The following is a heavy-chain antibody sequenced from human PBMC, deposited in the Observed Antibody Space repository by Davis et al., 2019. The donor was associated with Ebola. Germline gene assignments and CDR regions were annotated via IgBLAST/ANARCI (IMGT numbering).Heavy chain of an antibody. V-gene: IGHV3-21*01. CDR2: ISSSSSYI. CDR3: ARVFIAADGNGYGMDV. CDR1: GFTFSSYS. Sequence: GESLKISCAASGFTFSSYSMNWVRQAPGKGLEWVSSISSSSSYIYYADSVKGRFTISRDNAKNSLYLQMNSLRAEDTAVYYCARVFIAADGNGYGMDVWGQGTTVTVSS. J-gene: IGHJ6*02. D-gene: IGHD6-13*01.